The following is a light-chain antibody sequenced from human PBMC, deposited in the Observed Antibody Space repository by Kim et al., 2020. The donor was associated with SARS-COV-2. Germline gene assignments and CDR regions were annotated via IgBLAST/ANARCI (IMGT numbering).Light chain of an antibody. CDR1: QSVSTY. CDR2: DAS. V-gene: IGKV3-11*01. CDR3: QQRSNWPPWT. Sequence: LSPGERATLSGRASQSVSTYLAWYQQKHGQAPRPLIYDASNRATGIPARFSGSGSGTDFTLTISSLEPEDFAVYYCQQRSNWPPWTFGQGTKLEI. J-gene: IGKJ1*01.